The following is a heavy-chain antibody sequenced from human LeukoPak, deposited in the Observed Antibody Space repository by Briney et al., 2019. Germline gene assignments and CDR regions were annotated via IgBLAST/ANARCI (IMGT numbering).Heavy chain of an antibody. D-gene: IGHD3-16*01. CDR3: AKDGMIPYAFDI. CDR2: ISGSGGST. CDR1: GFTFSSYA. V-gene: IGHV3-23*01. J-gene: IGHJ3*02. Sequence: PGGSLRLPCAASGFTFSSYAMSWVRQAPGKGLEWVSAISGSGGSTYYADSVKGRFTISRDNSKNTLYLQMNSLRAEDTAVYYCAKDGMIPYAFDIWGQGTMVTVSS.